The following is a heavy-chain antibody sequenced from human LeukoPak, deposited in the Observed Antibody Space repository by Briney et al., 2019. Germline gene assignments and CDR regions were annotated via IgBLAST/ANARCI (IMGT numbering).Heavy chain of an antibody. V-gene: IGHV1-46*01. J-gene: IGHJ4*02. CDR1: GYTFTSYY. D-gene: IGHD3-22*01. CDR3: ARDPRPSYDSSDYYYPGDY. Sequence: ASVKVSCKASGYTFTSYYMHWVRQAPGQGLEWMAIINPSGGSTRYAQKFQGRVTMTRDTSTSTVYMELSSLRSEDTAVYYCARDPRPSYDSSDYYYPGDYWGQGALVTVSS. CDR2: INPSGGST.